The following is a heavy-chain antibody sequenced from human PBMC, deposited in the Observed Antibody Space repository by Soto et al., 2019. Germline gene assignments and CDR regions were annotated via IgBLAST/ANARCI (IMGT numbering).Heavy chain of an antibody. CDR2: IYYSGST. J-gene: IGHJ5*02. V-gene: IGHV4-31*03. Sequence: QVQLQESGPGLVKPSQTLSLTCTVSGGSISSGVYYWSWIRQHPGKGLEWIGYIYYSGSTYYNPSIKSRVTISVATSTNQFSLKLSSVTAADTAVYYCARADLGSFDPWGQGTLVTVSS. CDR1: GGSISSGVYY. D-gene: IGHD3-3*01. CDR3: ARADLGSFDP.